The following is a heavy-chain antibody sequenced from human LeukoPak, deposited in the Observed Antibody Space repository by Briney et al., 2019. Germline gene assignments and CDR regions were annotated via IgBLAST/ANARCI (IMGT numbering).Heavy chain of an antibody. J-gene: IGHJ5*02. CDR1: GYSFTSYW. D-gene: IGHD6-13*01. CDR3: ARQYSSSWCMGGHGWFDP. CDR2: IYPGDSDT. Sequence: GESLKISCRGSGYSFTSYWIGWVRQMPGKGLEWMGIIYPGDSDTRYSPSFQGQVTISADKSISTAYLQWSSLKASDTAMYYCARQYSSSWCMGGHGWFDPWGQGTLVTVSS. V-gene: IGHV5-51*01.